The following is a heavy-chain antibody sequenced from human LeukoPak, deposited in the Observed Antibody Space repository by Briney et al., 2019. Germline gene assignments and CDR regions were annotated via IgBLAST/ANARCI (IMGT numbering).Heavy chain of an antibody. V-gene: IGHV3-21*01. D-gene: IGHD3-16*02. CDR3: ARDLFVSDYVWGSYRGRAFDI. Sequence: GGSLRLSCAASGFTFSSYSMNWVRQAPGKGLEWVSSISSSSSYIYYADSVKGRFTISRDNAKNSLYLQMNSLRAEDTAVYYCARDLFVSDYVWGSYRGRAFDIWGQGTMVTVSS. CDR1: GFTFSSYS. J-gene: IGHJ3*02. CDR2: ISSSSSYI.